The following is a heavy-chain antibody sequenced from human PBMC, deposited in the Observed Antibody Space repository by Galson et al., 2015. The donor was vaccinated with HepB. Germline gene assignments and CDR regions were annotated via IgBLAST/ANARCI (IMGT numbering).Heavy chain of an antibody. J-gene: IGHJ4*02. V-gene: IGHV2-5*02. D-gene: IGHD2-15*01. Sequence: PALVKPTQTLTLTCTFSGFSLSTSGVGVGWIRQPPGKALEWLALIYWDDDKRYSPSLKSRLTITKDTSKNQVVLTMTNMDPVDTATYYCAHGYQYVSGGRTDQFDYWGQGALVTVSS. CDR1: GFSLSTSGVG. CDR3: AHGYQYVSGGRTDQFDY. CDR2: IYWDDDK.